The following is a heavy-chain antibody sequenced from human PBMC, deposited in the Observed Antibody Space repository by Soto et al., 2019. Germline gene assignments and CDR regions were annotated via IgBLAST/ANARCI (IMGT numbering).Heavy chain of an antibody. CDR3: ARAGTATLSDY. J-gene: IGHJ4*02. CDR1: GGSISNYY. CDR2: MYYSGST. Sequence: QVQLQESGPGLVKPSETLSLTCTVSGGSISNYYCSWIRQPPGKGLEWIGYMYYSGSTNYNPSLKSRVTISIDTSKNQFSLKHSSVTAADTAVYYCARAGTATLSDYWGQGTLVTVSS. D-gene: IGHD2-15*01. V-gene: IGHV4-59*01.